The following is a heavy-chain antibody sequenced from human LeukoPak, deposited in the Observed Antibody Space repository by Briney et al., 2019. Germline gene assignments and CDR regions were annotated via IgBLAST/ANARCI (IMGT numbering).Heavy chain of an antibody. Sequence: SETLSLTCAVYGGSFSGYYWSWIRQPPGNGLECIGEINHSGSTNYNPSLKSRVTISVDTSKNQFSLKLSSVTAADTAVYYCARGRILWFGELLYRHYYFDYWGQGTLVTVSS. CDR3: ARGRILWFGELLYRHYYFDY. CDR2: INHSGST. CDR1: GGSFSGYY. V-gene: IGHV4-34*01. D-gene: IGHD3-10*01. J-gene: IGHJ4*02.